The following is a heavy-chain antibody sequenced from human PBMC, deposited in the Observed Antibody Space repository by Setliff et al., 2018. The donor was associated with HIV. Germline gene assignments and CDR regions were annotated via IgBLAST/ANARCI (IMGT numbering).Heavy chain of an antibody. CDR2: ITHSGNT. V-gene: IGHV4-34*01. CDR3: ATKGWNVYTAFDY. CDR1: GGPVSDYS. Sequence: SETLSLTCAVYGGPVSDYSCNWIRQTPEKGLEWIAEITHSGNTNYNPSLRGRLTVALGPSRNHFSLNLRSVTAADTAFYYCATKGWNVYTAFDYWGQGTLVTVSS. J-gene: IGHJ4*02. D-gene: IGHD1-1*01.